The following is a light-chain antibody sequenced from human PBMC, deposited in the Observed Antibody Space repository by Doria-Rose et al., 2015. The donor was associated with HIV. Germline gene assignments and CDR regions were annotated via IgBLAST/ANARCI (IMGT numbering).Light chain of an antibody. CDR1: QGISRY. J-gene: IGKJ1*01. V-gene: IGKV1-9*01. CDR2: GAS. Sequence: TQSPSFLSASVGVRVTITCRASQGISRYLAWYQQKPGKAPTLLIFGASTLQSGVPSTFSGSGSGTEFTLTISSLQPEDFATYYCQQFDSFPRTFGQGTKVELK. CDR3: QQFDSFPRT.